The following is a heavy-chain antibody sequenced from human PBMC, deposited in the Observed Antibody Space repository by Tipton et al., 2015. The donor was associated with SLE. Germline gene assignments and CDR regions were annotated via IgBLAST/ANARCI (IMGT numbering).Heavy chain of an antibody. D-gene: IGHD4-23*01. CDR1: GYSFSNYW. Sequence: QLVQSGAEVKKPGESLKISCKASGYSFSNYWIGWVRQMPGKGLEWMGIIFPDDSDTRYSPSFQGQVTISSDNSISTAYLQWSSLRASDTAIYYCARAPGGGNFQFDYWGQGTLVTVSS. V-gene: IGHV5-51*03. CDR3: ARAPGGGNFQFDY. J-gene: IGHJ4*02. CDR2: IFPDDSDT.